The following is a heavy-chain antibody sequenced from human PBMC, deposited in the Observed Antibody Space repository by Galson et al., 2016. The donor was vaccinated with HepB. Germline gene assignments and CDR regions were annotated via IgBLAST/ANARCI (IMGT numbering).Heavy chain of an antibody. CDR3: ARQYSSLSFYYGMEV. CDR2: TYYRSKWYN. V-gene: IGHV6-1*01. Sequence: CAISGDSVSSNSATWNWIRQSPSRGLEWLGRTYYRSKWYNDYAVSVKSRVTINPDTSTNQFSLHLNSVTPAYTAVYYCARQYSSLSFYYGMEVWGQGTTVTVSS. J-gene: IGHJ6*02. D-gene: IGHD6-6*01. CDR1: GDSVSSNSAT.